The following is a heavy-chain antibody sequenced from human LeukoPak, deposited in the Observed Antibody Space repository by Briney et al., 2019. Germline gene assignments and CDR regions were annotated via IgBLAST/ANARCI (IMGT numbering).Heavy chain of an antibody. CDR1: GGSFSGYY. Sequence: SETLSLTCAVYGGSFSGYYWSWIRQPPGKGLEWIGEINHSGSTNYNPSLKSRVTISVDTSKNQFSLKLSSVTAADTAVYYCARRTGGRSITMVRGVIYYFDYWGQGTLVTVSS. D-gene: IGHD3-10*01. V-gene: IGHV4-34*01. CDR3: ARRTGGRSITMVRGVIYYFDY. J-gene: IGHJ4*02. CDR2: INHSGST.